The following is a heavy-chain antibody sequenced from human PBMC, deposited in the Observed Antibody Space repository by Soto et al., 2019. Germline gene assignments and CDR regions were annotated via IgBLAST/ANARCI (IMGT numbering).Heavy chain of an antibody. Sequence: GGSLRLSCAASGFTFSSYSMNWVRQAPGKGLEWVSYISSSSSTIYYADSVKGRFTISRDNAKNSLYLQMNSLRAEDTAVYYCASVSITGTTDYYYYYMDVWGKGTTVTVSS. CDR3: ASVSITGTTDYYYYYMDV. CDR2: ISSSSSTI. CDR1: GFTFSSYS. D-gene: IGHD1-7*01. V-gene: IGHV3-48*01. J-gene: IGHJ6*03.